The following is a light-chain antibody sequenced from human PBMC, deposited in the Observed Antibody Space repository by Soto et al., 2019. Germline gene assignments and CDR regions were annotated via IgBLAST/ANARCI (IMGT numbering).Light chain of an antibody. CDR1: QSVSSY. Sequence: ELVLTQSPSTLSLSPGERATLSCRASQSVSSYLACYQQKPGQAPRLLIYDASNSATGIPARFSGSGSVTDFTLTISSLEPEDFAVYYCQQRSNWPRTFGQGTKLVSK. J-gene: IGKJ2*01. CDR3: QQRSNWPRT. V-gene: IGKV3-11*01. CDR2: DAS.